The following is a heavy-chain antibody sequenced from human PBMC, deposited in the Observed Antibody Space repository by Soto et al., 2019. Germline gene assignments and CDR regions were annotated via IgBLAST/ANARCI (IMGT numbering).Heavy chain of an antibody. CDR2: IYYSGST. J-gene: IGHJ5*02. Sequence: SETLSLTCTVSGGSISSGDYYWSWIRQPPGKGLEWIGYIYYSGSTYYKPSLKSRVTISVDTSKNQYSLKLSSVTAADTAVYYCARVIAAAGTWWFDPWGQGTLVTVSS. CDR3: ARVIAAAGTWWFDP. V-gene: IGHV4-30-4*01. D-gene: IGHD6-13*01. CDR1: GGSISSGDYY.